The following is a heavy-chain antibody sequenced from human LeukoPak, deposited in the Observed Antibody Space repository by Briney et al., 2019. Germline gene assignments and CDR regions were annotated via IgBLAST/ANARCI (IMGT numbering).Heavy chain of an antibody. Sequence: ASVKVSFKASGYTFTSYGISWVRQAPGQGLEWMGWISTYNGNTNFAQKLQGRVTMTTDTSTSTAYMELRSLRSDDTAVYYCARVPHYYYYYYMDVWGKGTTVTVSS. CDR3: ARVPHYYYYYYMDV. J-gene: IGHJ6*03. V-gene: IGHV1-18*01. CDR2: ISTYNGNT. CDR1: GYTFTSYG.